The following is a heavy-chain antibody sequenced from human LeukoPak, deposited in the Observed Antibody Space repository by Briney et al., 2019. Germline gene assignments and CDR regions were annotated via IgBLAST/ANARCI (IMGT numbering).Heavy chain of an antibody. CDR2: ISGSGGTT. J-gene: IGHJ4*02. D-gene: IGHD4-17*01. CDR3: AKDGDQVTVTKLDY. V-gene: IGHV3-23*01. Sequence: GRSLRLSCAASGFTFSNYVMSWVRLAPGKGLEWVSGISGSGGTTYYADSVKGRFTISRDNSQNTLYLEMNSLRAEDTAVYYCAKDGDQVTVTKLDYWGQGTLVTVSS. CDR1: GFTFSNYV.